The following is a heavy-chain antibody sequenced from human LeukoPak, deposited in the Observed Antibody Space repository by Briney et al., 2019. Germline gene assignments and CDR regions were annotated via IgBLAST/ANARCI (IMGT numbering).Heavy chain of an antibody. Sequence: GGSLRLSCAASGFTFSSYEMHWVRQAPGKGLEWVSYIASSGSTIHYADSVKGRFTISRDNAKNSLYLQMNSLRAEDTAVYYCARESIAARPKYYFDYWGQGTLVTVSS. CDR2: IASSGSTI. J-gene: IGHJ4*02. CDR3: ARESIAARPKYYFDY. D-gene: IGHD6-6*01. V-gene: IGHV3-48*03. CDR1: GFTFSSYE.